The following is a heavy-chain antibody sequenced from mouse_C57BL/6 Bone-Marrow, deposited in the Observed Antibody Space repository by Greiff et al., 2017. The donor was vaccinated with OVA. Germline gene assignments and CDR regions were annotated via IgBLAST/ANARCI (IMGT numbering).Heavy chain of an antibody. CDR1: GYTFTSYW. CDR3: ARGYGSSYDRYFDV. Sequence: QVQLKESGAELVKPGASVKLSCKASGYTFTSYWMHWVKQRPGRGLEWIGRIDPNSGGTKYNEKFKSKATLTVDKPSSTAYMQLSSLTSEDSAVYYCARGYGSSYDRYFDVWGTGTTVTVSS. J-gene: IGHJ1*03. D-gene: IGHD1-1*01. V-gene: IGHV1-72*01. CDR2: IDPNSGGT.